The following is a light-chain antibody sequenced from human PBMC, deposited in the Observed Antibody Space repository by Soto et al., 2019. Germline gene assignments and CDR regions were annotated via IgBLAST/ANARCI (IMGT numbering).Light chain of an antibody. CDR2: GAS. CDR1: QSVSNSY. Sequence: EIVLTQSPGTLSLSPGERATLSCRASQSVSNSYLAWYQQKPGQAPRLLIHGASTRATGIPDRFSGSGSGTDFTLTISRLEPEDSAVYYCQQYGSSPMYTFGQGTKLEIK. V-gene: IGKV3-20*01. J-gene: IGKJ2*01. CDR3: QQYGSSPMYT.